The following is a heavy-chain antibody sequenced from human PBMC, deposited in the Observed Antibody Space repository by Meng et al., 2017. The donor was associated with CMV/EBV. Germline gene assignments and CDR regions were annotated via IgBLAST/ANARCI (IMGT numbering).Heavy chain of an antibody. D-gene: IGHD1-26*01. CDR1: GGTFSSYA. V-gene: IGHV1-69*10. CDR3: AREGTYSGSSRAAFDI. Sequence: SVKVSCKASGGTFSSYAISWVRQAPGQGLEWMGGIIPILGIANYAQKFQGRVTITADKSTSTAYMELSSLRFEDTAVYYCAREGTYSGSSRAAFDIWGQGTMVTVSS. J-gene: IGHJ3*02. CDR2: IIPILGIA.